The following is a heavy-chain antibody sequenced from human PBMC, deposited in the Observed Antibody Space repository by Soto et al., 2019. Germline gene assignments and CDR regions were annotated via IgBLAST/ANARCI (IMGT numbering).Heavy chain of an antibody. CDR2: IYYSGST. V-gene: IGHV4-39*01. Sequence: NPSETLSLTCTVSGGSISSSSYYWGWIRQPPGKGLEWIGSIYYSGSTYYNPSLKSRVTISVDTSKNQFSLKLSSVTAADTAVYYCARAGLDTNWYFDLWGRGTLVTVSS. D-gene: IGHD5-18*01. CDR1: GGSISSSSYY. CDR3: ARAGLDTNWYFDL. J-gene: IGHJ2*01.